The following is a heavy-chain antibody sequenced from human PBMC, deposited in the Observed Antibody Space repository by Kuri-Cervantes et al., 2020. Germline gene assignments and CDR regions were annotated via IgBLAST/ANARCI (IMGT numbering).Heavy chain of an antibody. CDR2: INHSGST. CDR1: GGSFSGYY. V-gene: IGHV4-34*01. Sequence: GSLRLSCAVYGGSFSGYYWSWIRQPPGEGLEWIGEINHSGSTNYNPSLKSRVTISVDTSKNQFSLKLSSVTAADTAVYYCARGRARLDYWGQGTLVTVSS. CDR3: ARGRARLDY. J-gene: IGHJ4*02.